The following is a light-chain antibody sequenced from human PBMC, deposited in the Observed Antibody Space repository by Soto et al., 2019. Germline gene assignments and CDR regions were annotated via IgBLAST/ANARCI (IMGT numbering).Light chain of an antibody. CDR3: QQYNNWPPVT. CDR2: GAS. V-gene: IGKV3-15*01. J-gene: IGKJ1*01. Sequence: EIVMTQSPATLSVSPGERATLSCRASQSVSGNLAWYQQKPGQAPRLLIYGASTRATGIPARFSGSGSGTGFTLTISSLQSEDFAVYYCQQYNNWPPVTFGQGTKVEIK. CDR1: QSVSGN.